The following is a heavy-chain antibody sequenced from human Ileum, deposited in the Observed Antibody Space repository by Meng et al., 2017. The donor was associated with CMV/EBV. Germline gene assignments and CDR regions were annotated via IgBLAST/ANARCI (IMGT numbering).Heavy chain of an antibody. CDR3: TTGSAYSPPGQFHQ. CDR1: GGSISRADW. Sequence: QLQLQESGPGLVKPSGTLSLTCAVSGGSISRADWWTWVRQTPGKGLEWIGEVYRGGNAMYNPSLQSRLTISVDDSTNQDSLRLRSVTAADTAMYYCTTGSAYSPPGQFHQWGQGTLVTVSS. CDR2: VYRGGNA. V-gene: IGHV4-4*02. J-gene: IGHJ4*02. D-gene: IGHD3-22*01.